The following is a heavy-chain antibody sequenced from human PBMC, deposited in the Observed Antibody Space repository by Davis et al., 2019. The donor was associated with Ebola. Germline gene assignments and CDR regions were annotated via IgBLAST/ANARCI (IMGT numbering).Heavy chain of an antibody. CDR2: IKQDGSEK. CDR3: ARDLPYYDILTGYFDY. J-gene: IGHJ4*02. CDR1: GFTFSSYW. V-gene: IGHV3-7*03. D-gene: IGHD3-9*01. Sequence: GGSLRLSCAASGFTFSSYWMSWVRQAPGKGLEWVANIKQDGSEKYYVDSVKGRFTISRDNAKNSLYLQMNSLRAEDTAVYYCARDLPYYDILTGYFDYWGQGTLVTVSS.